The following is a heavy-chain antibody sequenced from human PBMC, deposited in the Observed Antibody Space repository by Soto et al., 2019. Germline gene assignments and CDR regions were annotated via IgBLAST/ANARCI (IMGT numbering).Heavy chain of an antibody. D-gene: IGHD1-26*01. CDR3: ARDRGSGSYDAVSDYWDFEL. CDR2: VIPVSGTP. Sequence: QVQLVQSGAEVKKPGSSVKVSCKASGGTFSNYAICWVRQAPGQGLEWMGGVIPVSGTPKYAQKFQDRVLITADKSMRTAYMELTSLTSGATAVYFCARDRGSGSYDAVSDYWDFELWGRGTLVTVSS. J-gene: IGHJ2*01. CDR1: GGTFSNYA. V-gene: IGHV1-69*06.